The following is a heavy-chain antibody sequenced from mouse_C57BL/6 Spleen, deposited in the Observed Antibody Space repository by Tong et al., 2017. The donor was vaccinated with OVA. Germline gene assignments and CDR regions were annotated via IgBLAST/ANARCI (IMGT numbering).Heavy chain of an antibody. CDR1: GFTFSDYY. D-gene: IGHD2-1*01. CDR3: ARGGNYKEKYFDY. Sequence: EVQLQESGGGLVKPGGSLKLSCAASGFTFSDYYMYWVRQTPEKRLEWVATISDGGSYTYYPDSVKGRFTISRDNAKNNLYLQMSSLKSEDTAMYYCARGGNYKEKYFDYWGQGTPLTVSS. J-gene: IGHJ2*01. CDR2: ISDGGSYT. V-gene: IGHV5-4*02.